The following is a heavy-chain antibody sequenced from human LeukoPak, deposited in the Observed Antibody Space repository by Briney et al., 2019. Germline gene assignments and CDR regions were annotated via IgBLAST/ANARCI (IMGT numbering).Heavy chain of an antibody. Sequence: GGSLRLSCTASGFIFSTCAMSWVRQAPGKGLEWVSAISGSGGTTYYADSVKGRFTISRDNSKNTLFLQMNSLRAEHTAVYYCAKDRSSSSWFDGYDFWGRGTMVTVSS. CDR3: AKDRSSSSWFDGYDF. CDR1: GFIFSTCA. V-gene: IGHV3-23*01. CDR2: ISGSGGTT. D-gene: IGHD6-13*01. J-gene: IGHJ3*01.